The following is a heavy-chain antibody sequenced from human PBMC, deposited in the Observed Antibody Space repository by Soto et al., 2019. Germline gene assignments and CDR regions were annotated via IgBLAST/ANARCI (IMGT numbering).Heavy chain of an antibody. CDR3: TTGDIVVVPAAPSFDY. V-gene: IGHV3-15*01. CDR1: GFTFSNAW. CDR2: IKSKTDGGTT. D-gene: IGHD2-2*01. Sequence: EVQLVESGGGLVKPGGSLRLSCEASGFTFSNAWMSWVRQAPGKGLEWVGRIKSKTDGGTTDYAAPVKGRFTISRDDSKNTLYLHMNSLKTEDTAEYYCTTGDIVVVPAAPSFDYWVQGTLVTVSS. J-gene: IGHJ4*02.